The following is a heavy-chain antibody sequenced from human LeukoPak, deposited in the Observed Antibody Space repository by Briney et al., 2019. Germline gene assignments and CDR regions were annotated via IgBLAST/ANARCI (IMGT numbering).Heavy chain of an antibody. V-gene: IGHV3-74*01. CDR2: INSDGSST. J-gene: IGHJ6*03. CDR3: ARVRGYYYYMDV. Sequence: PGGSLRLSCAASGFTFSSYWMHWVRQAPGKGLVWVSRINSDGSSTSYADSVKGRFTISRDNAKNTLYLQMNSLRAEDTAVYYCARVRGYYYYMDVWGKGTTVAVSS. CDR1: GFTFSSYW.